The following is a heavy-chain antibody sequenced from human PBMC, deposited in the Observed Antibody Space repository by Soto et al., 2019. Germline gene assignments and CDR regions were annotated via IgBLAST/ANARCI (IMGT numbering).Heavy chain of an antibody. CDR3: ARARGRLIVVVVAALPYYGMDV. V-gene: IGHV1-3*01. D-gene: IGHD2-15*01. CDR1: GYTFTSYA. J-gene: IGHJ6*02. Sequence: ASVKVSCKASGYTFTSYAMHWVRQAPGQRLEWMGWINAGNGNTKYSQKFQGRVTITRDTSASTAYMELSSLRSEDTAVYYCARARGRLIVVVVAALPYYGMDVWGQGTTVTVSS. CDR2: INAGNGNT.